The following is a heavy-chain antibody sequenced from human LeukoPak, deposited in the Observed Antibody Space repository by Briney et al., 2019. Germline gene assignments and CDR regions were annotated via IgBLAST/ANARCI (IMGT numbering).Heavy chain of an antibody. CDR2: INHNGNVN. Sequence: PGGSLRLSCAASGFTFSNYWMTWVRKAPGKGLEWVASINHNGNVNYYVDSVKGRFTISRDNAKNSLYLQMSNLRAEDTAVYFCARGGGLDVWGQGATVTVSS. CDR3: ARGGGLDV. CDR1: GFTFSNYW. J-gene: IGHJ6*02. D-gene: IGHD3-16*01. V-gene: IGHV3-7*03.